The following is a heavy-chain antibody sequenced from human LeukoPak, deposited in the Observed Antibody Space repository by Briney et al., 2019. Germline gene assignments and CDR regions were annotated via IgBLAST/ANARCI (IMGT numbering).Heavy chain of an antibody. CDR1: GGSISGYY. V-gene: IGHV4-59*08. Sequence: SETLSLTRTVSGGSISGYYWSWIRQPPGKGLEWIGYIYYNGSTNYNPSLKSRVTLSLDTSKSQFSLKLSSVTAADTAVYYCARHENGMDVWGQGTTVTVSS. CDR2: IYYNGST. J-gene: IGHJ6*02. CDR3: ARHENGMDV.